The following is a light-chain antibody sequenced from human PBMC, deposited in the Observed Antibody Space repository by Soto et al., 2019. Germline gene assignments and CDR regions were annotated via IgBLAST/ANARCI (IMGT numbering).Light chain of an antibody. V-gene: IGKV1-27*01. CDR2: AAY. J-gene: IGKJ4*01. CDR1: QGISNY. CDR3: QKYNIAPPA. Sequence: DIQMTQSPSSLSASVGDRVTITCRAYQGISNYLAWYQQKPGKVPKLLIYAAYTLRSGVPSRFSGSISGPDFTLTISSLQPEDVATYYCQKYNIAPPAFGGGTKVEIK.